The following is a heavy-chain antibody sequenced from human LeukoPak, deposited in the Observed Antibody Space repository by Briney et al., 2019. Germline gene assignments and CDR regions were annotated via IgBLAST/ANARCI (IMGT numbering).Heavy chain of an antibody. Sequence: GASVKVSCKASGYTFTSYYMHWVRQAPGQGLEWMGIINPSGGSTSYAQKFQGRVTMTRDMSTSTVYMELSSLRSEDTAVYYCARINQQQLATYNWFDPWGQGTLVTVSS. CDR3: ARINQQQLATYNWFDP. V-gene: IGHV1-46*01. D-gene: IGHD6-13*01. CDR2: INPSGGST. CDR1: GYTFTSYY. J-gene: IGHJ5*02.